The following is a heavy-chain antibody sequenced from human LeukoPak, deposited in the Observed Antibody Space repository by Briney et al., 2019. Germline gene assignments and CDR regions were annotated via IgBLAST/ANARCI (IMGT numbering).Heavy chain of an antibody. D-gene: IGHD2-15*01. CDR3: AREVVAVTSDAFDI. J-gene: IGHJ3*02. CDR1: GYTLTELS. CDR2: FDPEDGET. Sequence: ASVKVSCKVSGYTLTELSMHWVRQAPGKGLEWMGGFDPEDGETIYAQKFQGRVTITADESTSTAYMELSSLRPEDTAVYYCAREVVAVTSDAFDIWGQGTMVTVSS. V-gene: IGHV1-24*01.